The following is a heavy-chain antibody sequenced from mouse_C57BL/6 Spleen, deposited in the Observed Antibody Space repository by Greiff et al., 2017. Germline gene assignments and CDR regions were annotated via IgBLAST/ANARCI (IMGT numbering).Heavy chain of an antibody. CDR2: SYPGSGSI. CDR1: GYTFTEYT. V-gene: IGHV1-62-2*01. Sequence: QVQLQQSGAELVKPGASVKLSCKASGYTFTEYTIHWVKQRSGQGLEWIGWSYPGSGSIKYNEKFKDKATLTADKSSSTVYMELSRLTSEDSAVYFCARHEEGAYYSNGGYFDYWGQGTTLTVSS. J-gene: IGHJ2*01. CDR3: ARHEEGAYYSNGGYFDY. D-gene: IGHD2-5*01.